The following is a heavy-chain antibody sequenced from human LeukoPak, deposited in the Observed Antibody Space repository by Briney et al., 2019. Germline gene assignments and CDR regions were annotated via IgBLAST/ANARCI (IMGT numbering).Heavy chain of an antibody. Sequence: GGSLRLSCAASGFTLTNYDMSWVRQAPGKGLEWVSLVSRGGGAPYYADSVKGRFTVSRDISRNTVYLQMNSLRAEETAIYFCAKDADERHSGAIAWYSGSWGQGTLVTVSS. CDR3: AKDADERHSGAIAWYSGS. CDR2: VSRGGGAP. V-gene: IGHV3-23*01. CDR1: GFTLTNYD. D-gene: IGHD6-25*01. J-gene: IGHJ5*02.